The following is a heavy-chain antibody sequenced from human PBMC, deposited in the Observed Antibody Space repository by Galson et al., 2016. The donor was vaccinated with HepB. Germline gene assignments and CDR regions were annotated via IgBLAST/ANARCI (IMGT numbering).Heavy chain of an antibody. J-gene: IGHJ4*02. CDR1: GFTFSAYW. CDR2: LSWNSGST. CDR3: ATRPQAQGEPLPSAMGCFDF. Sequence: SLRLSCAASGFTFSAYWMYWVRQAPGKGLEWVSSLSWNSGSTRYADSVKGRFTISRDNAKNSLHLQMNSLRAEDTAVYDCATRPQAQGEPLPSAMGCFDFWGQETLVTVSS. D-gene: IGHD1-26*01. V-gene: IGHV3-9*01.